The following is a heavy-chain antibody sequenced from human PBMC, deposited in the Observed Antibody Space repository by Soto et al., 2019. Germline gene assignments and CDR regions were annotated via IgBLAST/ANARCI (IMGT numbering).Heavy chain of an antibody. CDR2: ISGSGGST. V-gene: IGHV3-23*01. D-gene: IGHD3-9*01. CDR3: AKDILTGYFDYYYYGMDV. CDR1: GFTFSSYA. Sequence: EVQLLESGGGLVQPGGSLRLSCAASGFTFSSYAMSWVRQAPGTGLEWVSAISGSGGSTYYADSVKGRFTISRDNSKNTLYLQMNSLRAEDTAVYYCAKDILTGYFDYYYYGMDVWGQGTTVTVSS. J-gene: IGHJ6*02.